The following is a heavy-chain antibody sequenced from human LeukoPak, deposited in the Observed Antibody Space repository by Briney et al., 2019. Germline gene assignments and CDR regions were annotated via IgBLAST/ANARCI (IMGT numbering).Heavy chain of an antibody. CDR2: FDPEDGET. J-gene: IGHJ6*02. CDR1: GYTLTELS. V-gene: IGHV1-24*01. CDR3: ARAKYYYDSSGYQSYYYYGMDV. Sequence: ASVKVSCKVSGYTLTELSMHWVRQAPGKGLEWMGGFDPEDGETIYAQKFQGRVTITADESTSTAYMELSSLRSEDTAVYYCARAKYYYDSSGYQSYYYYGMDVWGQGTTVTVSS. D-gene: IGHD3-22*01.